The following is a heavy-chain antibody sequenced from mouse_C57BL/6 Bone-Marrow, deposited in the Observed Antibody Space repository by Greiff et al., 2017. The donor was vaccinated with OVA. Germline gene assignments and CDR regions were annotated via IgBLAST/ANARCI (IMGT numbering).Heavy chain of an antibody. D-gene: IGHD1-1*01. CDR3: AREGITTVVATRAMDY. Sequence: QVQLQQPGAELVKPGASVKMSCKASGYTFTSYWITWVKQRPGQGLEWIGDIYPGSGSTNYNEKFKSKATLTVDTSSSTAYMQLSSLTSEDSAVYYCAREGITTVVATRAMDYWGQGTSVTVSS. CDR1: GYTFTSYW. V-gene: IGHV1-55*01. J-gene: IGHJ4*01. CDR2: IYPGSGST.